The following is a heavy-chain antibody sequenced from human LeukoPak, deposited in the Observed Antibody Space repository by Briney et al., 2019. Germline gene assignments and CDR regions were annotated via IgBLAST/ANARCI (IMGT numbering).Heavy chain of an antibody. Sequence: SGGSLRLSSAAAGFTLSDHYMDWVRQAPRKGLEWVGRIRHKARSYTTEYAASVKGRFTVSRDDSKNSLYLHMNSLTVEDTALYYCARGSPDSSSYHYPDSRGQGTLVTVSS. CDR3: ARGSPDSSSYHYPDS. CDR2: IRHKARSYTT. D-gene: IGHD3-22*01. CDR1: GFTLSDHY. J-gene: IGHJ4*02. V-gene: IGHV3-72*01.